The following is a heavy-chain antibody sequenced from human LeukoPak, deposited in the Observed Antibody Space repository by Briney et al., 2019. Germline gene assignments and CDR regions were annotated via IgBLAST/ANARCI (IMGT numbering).Heavy chain of an antibody. CDR3: ARVGSGSYWGFFDY. CDR2: INPSGGST. J-gene: IGHJ4*02. D-gene: IGHD1-26*01. Sequence: GASVQGSCKASGYTFTSYYMHWMRQAPGQGLEWMGIINPSGGSTSYAQKFQGRVTMTRDTSTSTVYMELSSLGSEDTAVYYCARVGSGSYWGFFDYWGQGTLVTVSS. CDR1: GYTFTSYY. V-gene: IGHV1-46*01.